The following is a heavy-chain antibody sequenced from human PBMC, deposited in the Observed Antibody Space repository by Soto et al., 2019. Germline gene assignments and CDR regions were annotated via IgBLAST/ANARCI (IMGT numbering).Heavy chain of an antibody. CDR3: ARGSSSSFDH. J-gene: IGHJ4*02. V-gene: IGHV3-7*01. D-gene: IGHD6-6*01. CDR2: MNPDGNEE. CDR1: GFTFSSYW. Sequence: EVRLVESGGGLVQPGGSLRLSCAASGFTFSSYWMNWVRQAPGKGLEWVANMNPDGNEEYCVASLKGRFTISRDNADNSLYLQIDSLRAEDAALYYCARGSSSSFDHWGQGTLVTVSS.